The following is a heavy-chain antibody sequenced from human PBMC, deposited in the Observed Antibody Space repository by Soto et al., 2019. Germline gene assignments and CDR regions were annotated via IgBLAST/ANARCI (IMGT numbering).Heavy chain of an antibody. J-gene: IGHJ5*02. CDR3: ASTPTTVTTSYNWFDP. Sequence: GASVKVSCKASGGIFSSYGITWLRQAPGQGLKWMGAIIPIFGTANYAQKFQGRVTITADESTSTAYMELSSLRSEDTVVYYCASTPTTVTTSYNWFDPWGQGTLVTVSS. V-gene: IGHV1-69*13. CDR2: IIPIFGTA. D-gene: IGHD4-17*01. CDR1: GGIFSSYG.